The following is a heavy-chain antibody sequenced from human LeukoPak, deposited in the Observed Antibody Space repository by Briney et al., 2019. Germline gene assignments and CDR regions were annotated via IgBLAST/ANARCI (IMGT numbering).Heavy chain of an antibody. J-gene: IGHJ6*02. CDR3: ARQGEDDFWSGYYQGPYGMDV. CDR2: IYYSGST. CDR1: GGSISSYY. Sequence: SETLSLTCTVSGGSISSYYWSWIRQPPGKGLEWIGYIYYSGSTNYNPSLKSRVTISVDTSKNQFSLKLSSVTAADTAVYYCARQGEDDFWSGYYQGPYGMDVWGQGTTVTVSS. D-gene: IGHD3-3*01. V-gene: IGHV4-59*08.